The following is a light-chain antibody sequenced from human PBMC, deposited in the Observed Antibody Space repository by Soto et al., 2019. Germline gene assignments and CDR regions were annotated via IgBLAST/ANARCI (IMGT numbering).Light chain of an antibody. CDR3: QQRNNWLI. Sequence: EIVLTQSPATLSLSPGEIATLACRASQSVSSYLAWYQQKPGQPPRLLIYDASKRPPGIPARFSGSGSGTDFTLTISSLEPEDFAVYYCQQRNNWLIFGGGTKVEIK. CDR2: DAS. V-gene: IGKV3-11*01. J-gene: IGKJ4*01. CDR1: QSVSSY.